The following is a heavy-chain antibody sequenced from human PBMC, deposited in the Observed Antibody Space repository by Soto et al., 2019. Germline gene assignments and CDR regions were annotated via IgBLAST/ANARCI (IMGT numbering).Heavy chain of an antibody. J-gene: IGHJ3*02. Sequence: EVRLVESGGGLVQPGGSLRLSCAASGFTFNIDAMIWVRQAPGKGLEWVSGISGSDGTTYYGDSVKGRFTISRDNSKNALYLQMNSVRAEDTVVYYCAKDKGYCSGGSCYSGRLNAFDIWGQGTLVTVSS. CDR3: AKDKGYCSGGSCYSGRLNAFDI. V-gene: IGHV3-23*04. D-gene: IGHD2-15*01. CDR1: GFTFNIDA. CDR2: ISGSDGTT.